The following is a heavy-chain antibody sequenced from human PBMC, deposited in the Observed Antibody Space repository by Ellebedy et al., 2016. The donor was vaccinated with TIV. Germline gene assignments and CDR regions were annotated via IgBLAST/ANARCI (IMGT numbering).Heavy chain of an antibody. D-gene: IGHD2-21*02. CDR1: GGSFSSYH. V-gene: IGHV4-59*01. CDR2: IYYSGST. J-gene: IGHJ6*03. CDR3: VREETVLVTVEDYYYYMDV. Sequence: GSLRLFCTVSGGSFSSYHWTWIRQSSGKGLEWIGNIYYSGSTNYNPSLKSRVTLSVETSKNQFPRKLRSVTAADTAVYYCVREETVLVTVEDYYYYMDVWGKGTTVTVSS.